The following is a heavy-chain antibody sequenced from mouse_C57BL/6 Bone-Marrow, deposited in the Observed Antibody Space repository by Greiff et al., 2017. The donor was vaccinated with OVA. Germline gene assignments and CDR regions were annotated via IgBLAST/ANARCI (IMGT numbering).Heavy chain of an antibody. V-gene: IGHV14-4*01. J-gene: IGHJ2*01. CDR1: GFNIKDDY. CDR3: TSDGNCDY. CDR2: IDPENGDT. Sequence: VQLKESGAELVRPGASVKLSCTASGFNIKDDYMHWVKQRPEQGLEWIGWIDPENGDTEYASKFQGKATITADPSSNTAYLQLSSLTSEDTAVYYCTSDGNCDYWGQGTTLTVSS. D-gene: IGHD2-1*01.